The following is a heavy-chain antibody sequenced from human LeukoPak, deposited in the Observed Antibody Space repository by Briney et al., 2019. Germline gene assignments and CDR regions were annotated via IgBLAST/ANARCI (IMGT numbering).Heavy chain of an antibody. CDR3: AREAFEGSSGYFVD. Sequence: GGSLRLSCAASGFTFSSYSMAWVRQAPGEGLEWVSVIYSGGSTYYADSVKGRFTISRDNSENTLYLQMNSLRAEDTAVYYCAREAFEGSSGYFVDWGQGTLVTVSS. J-gene: IGHJ4*02. D-gene: IGHD3-22*01. CDR2: IYSGGST. CDR1: GFTFSSYS. V-gene: IGHV3-66*01.